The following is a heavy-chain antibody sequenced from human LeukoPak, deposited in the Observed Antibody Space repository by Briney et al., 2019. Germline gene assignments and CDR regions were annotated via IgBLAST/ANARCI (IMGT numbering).Heavy chain of an antibody. Sequence: ASVKVSCKASGYTFTNYYVHWVRQAPGQGLEWMGIINPSGGTTRYAQKFQGRVTMTRDTSTSTVYMELSSLRSEDTAVYYCARDEVAAADRGMDYWGQGTLVTVSS. V-gene: IGHV1-46*01. CDR3: ARDEVAAADRGMDY. J-gene: IGHJ4*02. CDR2: INPSGGTT. CDR1: GYTFTNYY. D-gene: IGHD6-13*01.